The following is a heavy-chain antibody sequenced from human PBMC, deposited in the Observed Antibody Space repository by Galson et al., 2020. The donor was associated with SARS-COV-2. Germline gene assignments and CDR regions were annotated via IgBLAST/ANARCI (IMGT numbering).Heavy chain of an antibody. V-gene: IGHV5-51*01. Sequence: GESLKISCKGSGYSFTSYWIGWVRQMPGKGLEWIGIIYPGDSDTRYSPSFQGQVTISADKSISTAYLQWSSLKASDTAMYYCARLTYYYGSGSYYSGGMDVWGQGTTVTVSS. J-gene: IGHJ6*02. D-gene: IGHD3-10*01. CDR3: ARLTYYYGSGSYYSGGMDV. CDR2: IYPGDSDT. CDR1: GYSFTSYW.